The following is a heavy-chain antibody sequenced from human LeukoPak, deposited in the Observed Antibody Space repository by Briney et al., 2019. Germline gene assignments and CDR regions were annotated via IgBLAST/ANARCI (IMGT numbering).Heavy chain of an antibody. CDR3: ARGGYSYGTRAFDY. CDR2: ISSSGSTI. CDR1: RFTFSSYE. V-gene: IGHV3-48*03. J-gene: IGHJ4*02. D-gene: IGHD5-18*01. Sequence: GGSLRLSCEAYRFTFSSYEMNWVRQAPEKGLDWVSYISSSGSTIYYADSVKGRFTISRDNAKNSLYLQMNSLRAEDAAVYYCARGGYSYGTRAFDYWGQGTLVTVSS.